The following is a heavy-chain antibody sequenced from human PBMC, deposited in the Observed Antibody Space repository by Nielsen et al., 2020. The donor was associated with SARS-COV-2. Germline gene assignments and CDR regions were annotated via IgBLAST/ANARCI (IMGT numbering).Heavy chain of an antibody. V-gene: IGHV4-61*02. Sequence: SETLSLTCTVSGGSISSGSYYWSWIRQPAGKGLEWIGRIYTSGSTNYNPSLKSRVTISVDTSKNQFSLKLSSVTAADTAVYYCAREAAYYDSSGYGDYWGQGTLVTVSS. CDR3: AREAAYYDSSGYGDY. J-gene: IGHJ4*02. CDR1: GGSISSGSYY. D-gene: IGHD3-22*01. CDR2: IYTSGST.